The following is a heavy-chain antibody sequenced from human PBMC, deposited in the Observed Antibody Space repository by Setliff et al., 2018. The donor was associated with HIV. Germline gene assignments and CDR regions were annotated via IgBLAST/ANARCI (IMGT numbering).Heavy chain of an antibody. Sequence: PSETLSLTCTVSGDSISGYYWSWIRQSPGKGLEGIGFIYETGSTYYNPSLKSRVSISIDTSKNQFSLKLSSVTAADTAVYFCARDGYTNGYGYYYFYMDVWGKGTTVTVSS. CDR1: GDSISGYY. CDR3: ARDGYTNGYGYYYFYMDV. J-gene: IGHJ6*03. CDR2: IYETGST. D-gene: IGHD5-18*01. V-gene: IGHV4-59*12.